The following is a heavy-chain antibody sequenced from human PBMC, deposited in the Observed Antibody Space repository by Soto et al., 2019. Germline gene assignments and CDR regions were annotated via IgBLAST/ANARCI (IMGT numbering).Heavy chain of an antibody. J-gene: IGHJ4*02. CDR1: GGTFSSYA. V-gene: IGHV1-69*01. CDR2: IIPIFGTA. D-gene: IGHD5-12*01. Sequence: QVQLVQSGAEVKKPGSSVKVSCKASGGTFSSYAISWVRQAPGQGLEWMGGIIPIFGTANYAQKFQGRVTITADESTSTADMELSSLRSEDTAVYYCASKPPPHIAWGLDYWGQGTLVTVSS. CDR3: ASKPPPHIAWGLDY.